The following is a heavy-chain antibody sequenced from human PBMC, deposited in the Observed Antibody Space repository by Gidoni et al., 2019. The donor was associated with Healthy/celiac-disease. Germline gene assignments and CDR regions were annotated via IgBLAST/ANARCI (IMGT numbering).Heavy chain of an antibody. CDR3: TTGPYYYYYGMDV. J-gene: IGHJ6*02. V-gene: IGHV3-15*07. Sequence: ELQLVDSGGGLVKPRGSLRLSCAASGFTFSNAWMTWVRQAPGKGLECVGRIKSKTDGGTTDYAEPVKGRFTISRDDSKNTLYLKMNSLKNEDTAVYYCTTGPYYYYYGMDVWGQGTTVTVSS. CDR1: GFTFSNAW. CDR2: IKSKTDGGTT.